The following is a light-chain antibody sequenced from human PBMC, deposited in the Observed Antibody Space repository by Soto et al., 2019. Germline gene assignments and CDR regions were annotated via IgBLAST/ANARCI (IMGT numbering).Light chain of an antibody. CDR3: CSYAGSRKV. CDR2: EVS. Sequence: QSVLTQPASVSGSPGQSITISCTGTSSDVGSYNLVSWYQQHPGKAPKLMIYEVSKRPSGVSNRFSGSKSGNTASLTISGLQAEDEADYCCCSYAGSRKVFGGGTKVTVL. CDR1: SSDVGSYNL. V-gene: IGLV2-23*02. J-gene: IGLJ2*01.